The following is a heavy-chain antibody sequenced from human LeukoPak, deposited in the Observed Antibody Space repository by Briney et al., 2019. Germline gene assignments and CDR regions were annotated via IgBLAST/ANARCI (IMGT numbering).Heavy chain of an antibody. V-gene: IGHV3-53*01. CDR3: ARDGEYRYGLT. J-gene: IGHJ5*02. Sequence: PGGSLRLSCAASGFTVSNTYMSWVRQAPGKGLEWVSIIYSGGSTYYADSVMGRFTISRDNSKNTLHLQMNSLRAEDTALYYCARDGEYRYGLTWGQGTLVPVSS. CDR1: GFTVSNTY. D-gene: IGHD5-18*01. CDR2: IYSGGST.